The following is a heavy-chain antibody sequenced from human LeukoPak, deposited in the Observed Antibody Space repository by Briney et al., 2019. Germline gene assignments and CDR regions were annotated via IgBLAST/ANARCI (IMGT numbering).Heavy chain of an antibody. Sequence: ASVKVSCKASGYTFSSYPMIWVRQAPGQGLEWMGWIDTNTGNPSNAQGFRGRFVFSLDTSVSTTFLYINNLKADDTAVYYCARGGGARLRYPFDYWGQGTLVTVSS. J-gene: IGHJ4*02. CDR2: IDTNTGNP. CDR1: GYTFSSYP. D-gene: IGHD3-16*01. V-gene: IGHV7-4-1*02. CDR3: ARGGGARLRYPFDY.